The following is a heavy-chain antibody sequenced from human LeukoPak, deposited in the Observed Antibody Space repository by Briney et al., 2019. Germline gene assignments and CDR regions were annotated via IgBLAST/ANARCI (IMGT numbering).Heavy chain of an antibody. CDR2: IYPGDSDT. V-gene: IGHV5-51*01. CDR1: GYRFINYW. CDR3: ARHVRDYYDSSGHYYFDY. D-gene: IGHD3-22*01. Sequence: GESLKISCKGSGYRFINYWIGWVRQMPGKGLEWMGIIYPGDSDTRYSPSFQGQVTMSADKFISTAYLQWSSLKASDTAMYYCARHVRDYYDSSGHYYFDYWGQGTLVTVSS. J-gene: IGHJ4*02.